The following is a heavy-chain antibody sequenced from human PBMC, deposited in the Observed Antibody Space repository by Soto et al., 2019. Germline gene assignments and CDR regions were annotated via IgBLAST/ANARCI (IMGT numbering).Heavy chain of an antibody. CDR1: GFTFSSYG. CDR3: AKSGGFSPYYYSMDV. CDR2: ISYDGSNK. V-gene: IGHV3-30*18. D-gene: IGHD5-12*01. Sequence: QVQLVESGGGVVQPGRSLRLSCAASGFTFSSYGMHWVRQAPGKGLEWVAVISYDGSNKYYADSVKGRFTISRDNSKNTLYLQMNSLRAEDTAVYYCAKSGGFSPYYYSMDVWGLGTTVTVS. J-gene: IGHJ6*02.